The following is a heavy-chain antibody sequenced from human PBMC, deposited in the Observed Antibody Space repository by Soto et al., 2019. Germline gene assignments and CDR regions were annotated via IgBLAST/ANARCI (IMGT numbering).Heavy chain of an antibody. CDR3: ATESAGRNEFESSSDFDY. CDR2: INTSVGST. CDR1: GYFFASYS. D-gene: IGHD2-2*01. Sequence: QVQLVQSGAEVKKPGASVKVSCKESGYFFASYSMHWVRQAPGQGLVWMGMINTSVGSTSYVEKFQGRVNICRDTSASTVYMWLSSLRSEDTAVYYCATESAGRNEFESSSDFDYWGQGTLVTVSS. J-gene: IGHJ4*02. V-gene: IGHV1-46*01.